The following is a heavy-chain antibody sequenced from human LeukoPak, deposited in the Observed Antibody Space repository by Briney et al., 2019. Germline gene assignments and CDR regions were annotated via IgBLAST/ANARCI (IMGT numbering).Heavy chain of an antibody. CDR3: ARPDVVRGVIGAFDI. CDR2: IYYTGST. J-gene: IGHJ3*02. Sequence: PSETLSLTCTVSGGSIRYYYWSWIRQSPGKGLECIGYIYYTGSTNYNPSLKSRVTISLDASRNQFSLNLNSVTAADTAVYYCARPDVVRGVIGAFDIWGQGTMVTVSS. V-gene: IGHV4-59*01. CDR1: GGSIRYYY. D-gene: IGHD3-10*01.